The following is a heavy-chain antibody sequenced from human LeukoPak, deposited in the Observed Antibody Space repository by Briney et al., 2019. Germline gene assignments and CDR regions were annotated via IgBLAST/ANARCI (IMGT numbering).Heavy chain of an antibody. V-gene: IGHV1-24*01. J-gene: IGHJ6*02. CDR2: FDPEDGET. D-gene: IGHD3-3*01. Sequence: ASVKVSCKVSGYTLTELSMHWVRQAPGKGLEWMGGFDPEDGETIYAQKFQGRVTMTEDTSTDTAYMKLSSLRSEDTAVYYCAIPTAVAYYDFWSGRYYYYGMDVWGQGTTVTVSS. CDR1: GYTLTELS. CDR3: AIPTAVAYYDFWSGRYYYYGMDV.